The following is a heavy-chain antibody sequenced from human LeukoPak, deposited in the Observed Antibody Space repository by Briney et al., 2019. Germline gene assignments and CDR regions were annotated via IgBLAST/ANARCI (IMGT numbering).Heavy chain of an antibody. J-gene: IGHJ4*02. D-gene: IGHD2-2*01. V-gene: IGHV3-23*01. CDR2: ISRSGGDT. CDR3: ARYCSSTSCSEADY. Sequence: PGGSLRLSCAASGFTFSSYAMTWVRQAPGKGLEWVSAISRSGGDTEYADSVKGRFTISRDNSKNTLYMQMNSLRAEDTAVYYCARYCSSTSCSEADYWGQGTLVTVSS. CDR1: GFTFSSYA.